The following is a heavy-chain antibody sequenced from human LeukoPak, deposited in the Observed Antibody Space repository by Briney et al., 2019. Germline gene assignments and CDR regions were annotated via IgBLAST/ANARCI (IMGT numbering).Heavy chain of an antibody. D-gene: IGHD5-24*01. Sequence: GGSLRLSCAASGFTFSSYWMSWVRQAPGKGLEWVANIKQDGSEKYYVDSVKGRFTISRDNSKNTLYLQMNSLRAEDTAVYYCARAVVEMATIRHFDYWGQGTLVTVSS. CDR2: IKQDGSEK. CDR1: GFTFSSYW. CDR3: ARAVVEMATIRHFDY. V-gene: IGHV3-7*03. J-gene: IGHJ4*02.